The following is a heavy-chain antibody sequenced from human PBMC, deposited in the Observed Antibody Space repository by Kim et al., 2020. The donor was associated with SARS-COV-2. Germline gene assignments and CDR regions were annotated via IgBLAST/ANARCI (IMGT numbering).Heavy chain of an antibody. Sequence: SETLSLTCAVYGGSFSGYYWSWIRQPPGKGLEWIGEINHSGSTNYNPSLKSRVTISVDTSKNQFSLKLSSVTAADTAVYYCARGPLYDFWSGYYRRGGHYGMDVWGQGTTVTVSS. CDR3: ARGPLYDFWSGYYRRGGHYGMDV. CDR2: INHSGST. D-gene: IGHD3-3*01. J-gene: IGHJ6*02. V-gene: IGHV4-34*01. CDR1: GGSFSGYY.